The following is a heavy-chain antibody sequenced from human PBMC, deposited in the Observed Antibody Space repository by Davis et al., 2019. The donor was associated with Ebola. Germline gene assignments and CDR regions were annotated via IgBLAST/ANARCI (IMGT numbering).Heavy chain of an antibody. J-gene: IGHJ4*02. V-gene: IGHV3-15*07. CDR3: TTVPSYYYDSSGYYSPYYFDY. CDR2: IKSKTDGGTT. Sequence: PGGSLRLSCAASGFTFSNAWMNWVRQAPGKGLEWVGRIKSKTDGGTTDYAAPVKGRFTISRDDSKNTLYLQMNSLKTEDTAVYYCTTVPSYYYDSSGYYSPYYFDYWGQGTLVTVSS. CDR1: GFTFSNAW. D-gene: IGHD3-22*01.